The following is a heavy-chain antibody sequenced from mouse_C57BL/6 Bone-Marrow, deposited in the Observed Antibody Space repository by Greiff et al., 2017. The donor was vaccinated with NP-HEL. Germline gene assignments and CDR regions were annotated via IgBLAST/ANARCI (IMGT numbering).Heavy chain of an antibody. CDR1: GYTFTSYW. J-gene: IGHJ1*03. V-gene: IGHV1-59*01. Sequence: QVQLKQPGAELVRPGTSVKLSCKASGYTFTSYWMHWVKQRPGQGLEWIGVIDPSDSYTNYNQKFKGKATLTVDTSSSTAYMQLSSLTSEDSAVYYCARKNEYGSSFWYFDVWGTGTTITVSS. D-gene: IGHD1-1*01. CDR2: IDPSDSYT. CDR3: ARKNEYGSSFWYFDV.